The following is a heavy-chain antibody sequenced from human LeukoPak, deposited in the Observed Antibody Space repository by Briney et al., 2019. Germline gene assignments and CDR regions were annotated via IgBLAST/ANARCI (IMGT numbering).Heavy chain of an antibody. CDR3: ASSSSEWLLFRSYYYYGMDV. D-gene: IGHD3-3*01. Sequence: SETLSLTCTVSGGSISSYYWSWIRQHPGKGLEWIGYIYYSGSTYYNPSLKSRVTISVDTSKNQFSLKLSSVTAADTAVYYCASSSSEWLLFRSYYYYGMDVWGQGTTVTVSS. CDR1: GGSISSYY. V-gene: IGHV4-59*06. J-gene: IGHJ6*02. CDR2: IYYSGST.